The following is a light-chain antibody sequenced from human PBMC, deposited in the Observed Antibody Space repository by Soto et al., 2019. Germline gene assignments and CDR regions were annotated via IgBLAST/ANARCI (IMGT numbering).Light chain of an antibody. Sequence: DIHMTQSPSTLSASLGDRVTVTCRASQSVSGWLAWYQQKPGEAPKLLIYAASTLQGGVPSRFSGSGSGSDFTLTISSLQPEDFATYYCQQTFSPPSITFGQGTRLEIK. J-gene: IGKJ5*01. CDR3: QQTFSPPSIT. V-gene: IGKV1-39*01. CDR1: QSVSGW. CDR2: AAS.